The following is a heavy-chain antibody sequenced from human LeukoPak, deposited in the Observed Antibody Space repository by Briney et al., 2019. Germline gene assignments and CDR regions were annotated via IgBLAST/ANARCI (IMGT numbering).Heavy chain of an antibody. CDR2: IYPRDGST. CDR3: ARDQEGFDS. J-gene: IGHJ4*02. CDR1: GYTFTSNY. V-gene: IGHV1-46*01. Sequence: GASVKVSCKASGYTFTSNYIHWVRQAPGQGLEWMGMIYPRDGSTSYAQKFQGRVTVTRDTSTSTVHMELSGLSSEDTAVYYCARDQEGFDSWGQGTLVTVSS.